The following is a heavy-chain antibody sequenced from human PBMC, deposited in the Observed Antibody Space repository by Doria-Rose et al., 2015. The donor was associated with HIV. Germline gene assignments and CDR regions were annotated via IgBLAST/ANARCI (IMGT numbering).Heavy chain of an antibody. J-gene: IGHJ4*02. V-gene: IGHV2-26*01. CDR3: ARIKSSRWYHKYYFDF. CDR2: ISSDDER. CDR1: GVSLSSPGVG. Sequence: SGPVLVKPTETLTLTCTVSGVSLSSPGVGVSWIRQPPGKALEWLANISSDDERSYKTSRKSRLTISRGPPKSQVVLTMTDMDPVDTATYYCARIKSSRWYHKYYFDFWGQGTLVIVSA. D-gene: IGHD6-13*01.